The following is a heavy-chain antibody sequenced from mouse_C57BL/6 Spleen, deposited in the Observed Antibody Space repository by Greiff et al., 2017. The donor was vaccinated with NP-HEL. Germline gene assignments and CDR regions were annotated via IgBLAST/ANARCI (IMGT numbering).Heavy chain of an antibody. CDR2: IYPGSGNT. D-gene: IGHD2-1*01. V-gene: IGHV1-66*01. CDR1: GYSFTSYY. CDR3: ARWGNYVGFDY. Sequence: QVQLQQSGPVLVKPGASVKISCKASGYSFTSYYIHWVKQRPGQGLEWIGWIYPGSGNTKYNEKFKGKATLTADTSSSTAYMQLSSLTSEDSAVYYCARWGNYVGFDYWGQGTTLTVSS. J-gene: IGHJ2*01.